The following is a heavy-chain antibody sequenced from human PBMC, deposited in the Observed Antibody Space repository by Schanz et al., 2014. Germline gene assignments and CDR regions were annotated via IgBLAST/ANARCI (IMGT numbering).Heavy chain of an antibody. CDR2: IYYSGSP. CDR3: ARDSLRGATGGYGMDV. CDR1: GGSIRSGGYY. V-gene: IGHV4-31*03. Sequence: QVQLQESGPGLVKPSQTLSLTCTVSGGSIRSGGYYWSWIRQHPGKGLEWIGYIYYSGSPYYNPSLKSRFTISGDKSKNHCSLKVTSVTAADTAVYYCARDSLRGATGGYGMDVWGQGTTVTVSS. D-gene: IGHD2-8*02. J-gene: IGHJ6*02.